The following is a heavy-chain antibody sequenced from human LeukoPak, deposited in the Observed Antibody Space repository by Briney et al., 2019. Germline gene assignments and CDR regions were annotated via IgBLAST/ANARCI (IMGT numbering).Heavy chain of an antibody. D-gene: IGHD3-22*01. Sequence: GASVKVSCKASGYTFTSYGISWVRQAPGQGLEWMGWISAYNGNTNYAQKLQGRVTMTTDTSTSTAYMELRSLRSDDTAVYYCATMYYYDSSGIDAFDIWGQGTMVTVSS. CDR2: ISAYNGNT. J-gene: IGHJ3*02. CDR3: ATMYYYDSSGIDAFDI. V-gene: IGHV1-18*01. CDR1: GYTFTSYG.